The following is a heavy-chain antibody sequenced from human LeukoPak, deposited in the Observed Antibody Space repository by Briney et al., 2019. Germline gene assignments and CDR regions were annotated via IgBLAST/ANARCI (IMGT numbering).Heavy chain of an antibody. D-gene: IGHD2-15*01. Sequence: GGSLRLSCAASGFTFSSYGMHWVRQAPGKGLEWVAFIRYDGSNKYYADSVKGRSTISRDNSKNTLYLQMNSLRAEDTAVYYCAADIVVVVATPSGNVPWGQGTLVTVSS. CDR2: IRYDGSNK. CDR1: GFTFSSYG. J-gene: IGHJ5*02. CDR3: AADIVVVVATPSGNVP. V-gene: IGHV3-30*02.